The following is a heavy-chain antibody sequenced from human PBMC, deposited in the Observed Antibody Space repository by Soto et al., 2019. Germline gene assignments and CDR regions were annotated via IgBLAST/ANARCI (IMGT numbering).Heavy chain of an antibody. CDR3: ARGGVDVVATSAFYY. CDR1: GGTFNNYA. V-gene: IGHV1-69*01. D-gene: IGHD5-12*01. CDR2: IIPIIGTA. J-gene: IGHJ4*02. Sequence: QVQLVQSGAEVKKPGSSVKVSCKASGGTFNNYAISWVRQAPGQGLEWMGGIIPIIGTADYAHKFQGRLAISADESTGTTFMELSSLRSEDTALYYCARGGVDVVATSAFYYWGQGTLVTVSS.